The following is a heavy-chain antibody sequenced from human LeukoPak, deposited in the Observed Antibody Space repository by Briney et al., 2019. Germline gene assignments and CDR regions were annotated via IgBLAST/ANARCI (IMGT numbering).Heavy chain of an antibody. CDR3: AREFRSPGSGYGWDY. D-gene: IGHD6-25*01. V-gene: IGHV1-18*01. Sequence: ASVKVSCKASGYTFTSYGISWVRQAPGQGLEWMGWISAYNGNTNYAQKLQGRVTMTTDTSTSTAYMELRSLRSDDTAVYYCAREFRSPGSGYGWDYWGRGPLVTVSS. CDR1: GYTFTSYG. J-gene: IGHJ4*02. CDR2: ISAYNGNT.